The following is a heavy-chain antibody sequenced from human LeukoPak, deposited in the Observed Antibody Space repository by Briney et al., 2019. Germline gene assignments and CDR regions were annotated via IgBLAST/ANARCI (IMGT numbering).Heavy chain of an antibody. CDR2: ISSSSYI. J-gene: IGHJ3*02. CDR3: ARVNDYGDYRESDAFDI. V-gene: IGHV3-21*01. CDR1: GFTFGSYS. D-gene: IGHD4-17*01. Sequence: PGGSLRLSCAASGFTFGSYSMNWVRQAPGKGLEWGSSISSSSYIYYADSVKGRFTISRDNAKNSLYLQMNSLRAEDTAVYYCARVNDYGDYRESDAFDIWGQGTMVTVSS.